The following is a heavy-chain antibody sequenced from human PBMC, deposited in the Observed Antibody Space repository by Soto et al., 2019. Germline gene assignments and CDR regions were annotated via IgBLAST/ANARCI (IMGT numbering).Heavy chain of an antibody. J-gene: IGHJ4*02. Sequence: QVQLQESGPGLVKPSQTLSLTCTVSGGSISSGDYYWSWIRQPPGKGLEWIGYIYYSGSTDYNPSLKRRATISVDTSKTQFSLKLSSVTAADTAVYYCARGSLDDYVWGSYRYDYWGQGTLVTVSS. V-gene: IGHV4-30-4*01. D-gene: IGHD3-16*02. CDR3: ARGSLDDYVWGSYRYDY. CDR1: GGSISSGDYY. CDR2: IYYSGST.